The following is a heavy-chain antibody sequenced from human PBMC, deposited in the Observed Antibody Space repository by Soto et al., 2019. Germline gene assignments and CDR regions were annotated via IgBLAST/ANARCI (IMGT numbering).Heavy chain of an antibody. CDR1: GFICSRYD. J-gene: IGHJ3*02. CDR3: AKATATSGGAFEI. Sequence: PGGSRRLSWAVSGFICSRYDMSWVRQAPGKGLEWVSTILVGASPHYEDYVKGRFTISRDTSKNTVYLQMNSLTAGDTAVYYCAKATATSGGAFEIYGQGAMVTVSS. CDR2: ILVGASP. D-gene: IGHD1-1*01. V-gene: IGHV3-23*01.